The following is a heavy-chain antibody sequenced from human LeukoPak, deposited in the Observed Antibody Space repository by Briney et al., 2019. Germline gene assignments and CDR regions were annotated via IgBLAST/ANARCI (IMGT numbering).Heavy chain of an antibody. CDR1: GGSFSGYY. J-gene: IGHJ4*02. V-gene: IGHV4-34*01. CDR2: INHSGST. CDR3: ATRSDYDILTGYSYHFDY. D-gene: IGHD3-9*01. Sequence: PSETLSLTCAVYGGSFSGYYWSWIRQPPGKGLEWIGEINHSGSTNYNPSLKSRVTISVDTSKNQFSLKLSSVTAADTAVYYCATRSDYDILTGYSYHFDYWGQGTLVTVSS.